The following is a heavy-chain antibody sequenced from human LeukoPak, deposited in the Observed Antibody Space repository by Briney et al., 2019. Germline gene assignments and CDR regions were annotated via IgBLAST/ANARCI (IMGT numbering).Heavy chain of an antibody. V-gene: IGHV4-34*01. CDR2: INHSGST. D-gene: IGHD6-13*01. CDR3: ARAGIAGSTSGY. CDR1: GGSFSGYY. Sequence: SETLSLTCAVYGGSFSGYYWSWIRQPPGNGLEWIGEINHSGSTNYNPPLKSRATMSIDTTKNQFCLKLRSVTAADTAVYFCARAGIAGSTSGYWGQGTLVTVSS. J-gene: IGHJ4*02.